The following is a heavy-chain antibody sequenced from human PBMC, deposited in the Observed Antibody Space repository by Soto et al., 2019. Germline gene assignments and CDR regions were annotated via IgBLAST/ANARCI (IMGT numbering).Heavy chain of an antibody. CDR1: GGSVSSGDYY. Sequence: SETLSLTCTVSGGSVSSGDYYWSWIRQPPGKGLEWIGYTYYSGSTYYNPSLESRVTISVDTSKNQFSLKLSSVTAADTAVYYCARGAYSSSSSYFDYWGQGTLVTVSS. V-gene: IGHV4-30-4*01. J-gene: IGHJ4*02. CDR2: TYYSGST. CDR3: ARGAYSSSSSYFDY. D-gene: IGHD6-6*01.